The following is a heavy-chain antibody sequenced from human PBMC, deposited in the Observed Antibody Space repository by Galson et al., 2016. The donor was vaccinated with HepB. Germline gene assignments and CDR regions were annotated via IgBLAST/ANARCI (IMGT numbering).Heavy chain of an antibody. V-gene: IGHV3-74*01. Sequence: SLRLSCAAYGCTSSNSWMHWVRQGPGKGLLLVPRLKSDGRYTNYADSVKGRITISRDSAKNTLYLQMNSLRVEDTAVYYCARDQSGDCSTTKCWGPDYWGQGTLVTVSS. CDR3: ARDQSGDCSTTKCWGPDY. D-gene: IGHD2-2*01. CDR2: LKSDGRYT. J-gene: IGHJ4*02. CDR1: GCTSSNSW.